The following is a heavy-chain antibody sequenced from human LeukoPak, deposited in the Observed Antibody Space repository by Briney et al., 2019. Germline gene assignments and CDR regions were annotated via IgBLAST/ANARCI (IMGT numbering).Heavy chain of an antibody. Sequence: PGGSLRLSCAASGFTFSSYAMSWVRQAPGKGLEWVSAISGSGGSTYYADSVKGRFTISRDNSKNTLYLQMNSLRAEDTAVYYCARDSTDGVIPRELHPPFDYWGQGVLVSVSS. J-gene: IGHJ4*02. D-gene: IGHD1-26*01. CDR2: ISGSGGST. CDR3: ARDSTDGVIPRELHPPFDY. CDR1: GFTFSSYA. V-gene: IGHV3-23*01.